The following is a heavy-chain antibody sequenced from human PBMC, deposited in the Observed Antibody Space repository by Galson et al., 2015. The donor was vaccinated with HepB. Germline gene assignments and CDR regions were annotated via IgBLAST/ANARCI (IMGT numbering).Heavy chain of an antibody. CDR2: ISGSGGST. Sequence: SLRLSCAASGFTFSSYAMSWVRQAPGKGLEWVSAISGSGGSTYYADSVKGRFTSSRDNSKNTLYLQMNSLRAEDTAVYYCAKTRNQVWGSYRHYCFDYWGQGTLVTVSS. V-gene: IGHV3-23*01. J-gene: IGHJ4*02. D-gene: IGHD3-16*02. CDR3: AKTRNQVWGSYRHYCFDY. CDR1: GFTFSSYA.